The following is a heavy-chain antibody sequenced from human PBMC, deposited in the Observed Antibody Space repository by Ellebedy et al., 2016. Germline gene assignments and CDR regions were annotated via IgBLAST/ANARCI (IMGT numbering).Heavy chain of an antibody. J-gene: IGHJ6*02. Sequence: SETLSLTCTVSGGSISSSHYYWAWIRQPPGKGLEWIGSIYYSGTTYYNPSLKSRVTKSVDTAKNQFSLKLSSVPAAATAVYYCASTRAAAGIGYYGMDVWGQGTTVTVSS. CDR2: IYYSGTT. D-gene: IGHD6-13*01. CDR3: ASTRAAAGIGYYGMDV. CDR1: GGSISSSHYY. V-gene: IGHV4-39*01.